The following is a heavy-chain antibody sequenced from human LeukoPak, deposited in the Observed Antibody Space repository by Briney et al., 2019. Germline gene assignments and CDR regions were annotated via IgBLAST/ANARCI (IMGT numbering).Heavy chain of an antibody. CDR1: GVSISSSNSC. CDR3: ARTHDYVWGSYLLGTHDQNYYFDY. D-gene: IGHD3-16*02. CDR2: IYYSGNT. Sequence: PSETLSLTCTVSGVSISSSNSCWGWIRQPPGKGLEWIGSIYYSGNTYYNASLKSQVSISIDTSKNQFSLKLSSVTAADTAVYYCARTHDYVWGSYLLGTHDQNYYFDYWGQGTLVTVSS. V-gene: IGHV4-39*07. J-gene: IGHJ4*02.